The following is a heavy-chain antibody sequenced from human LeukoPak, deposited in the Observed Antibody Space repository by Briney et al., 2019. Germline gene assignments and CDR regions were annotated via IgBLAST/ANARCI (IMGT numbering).Heavy chain of an antibody. CDR1: GFTFSSYA. J-gene: IGHJ4*02. CDR2: ISGSGGST. V-gene: IGHV3-23*01. D-gene: IGHD4-17*01. CDR3: ARDSYGDYYFDY. Sequence: GGSLRLSCAASGFTFSSYAMSWVRQAPGKGLEWVSAISGSGGSTYYADSVEGRFTISRDNSKNTLFLQMNSLRADDTAVYYCARDSYGDYYFDYWGQGTLVTVSS.